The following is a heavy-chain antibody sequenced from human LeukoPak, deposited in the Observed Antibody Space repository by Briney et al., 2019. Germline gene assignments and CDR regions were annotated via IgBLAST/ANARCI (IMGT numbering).Heavy chain of an antibody. CDR1: GYTLTSYD. CDR2: MNPNSGNT. D-gene: IGHD3-22*01. J-gene: IGHJ4*02. V-gene: IGHV1-8*01. CDR3: ARETYYYDTSGYWAPYYFDY. Sequence: GASVKVSCKASGYTLTSYDINWVRQATGQGLEWMGWMNPNSGNTGYAQKFQGRVTITADKSTSTAYMELSSLRSEDTAVYYCARETYYYDTSGYWAPYYFDYWGQGTLVTVSS.